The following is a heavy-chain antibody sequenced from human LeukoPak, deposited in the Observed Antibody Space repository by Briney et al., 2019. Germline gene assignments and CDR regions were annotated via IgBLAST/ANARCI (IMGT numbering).Heavy chain of an antibody. Sequence: GGSLRLSCAASGFTFSSYAMSWVRQAPEKGLEWVSTITGSGGGTYYADSVKGRFTISRDNSKNTLYLQMNSLRAEDTAVYYCAKRSASSSSMGNFDSWGQGTLVTVSS. CDR1: GFTFSSYA. D-gene: IGHD6-13*01. J-gene: IGHJ4*02. CDR3: AKRSASSSSMGNFDS. V-gene: IGHV3-23*01. CDR2: ITGSGGGT.